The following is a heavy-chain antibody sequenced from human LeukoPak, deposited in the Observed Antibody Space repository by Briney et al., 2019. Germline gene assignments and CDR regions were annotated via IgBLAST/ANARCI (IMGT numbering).Heavy chain of an antibody. CDR3: ARGVYIAAAQYAY. D-gene: IGHD6-13*01. J-gene: IGHJ4*02. CDR2: IYYSGTT. Sequence: SETLSLTCTVSGGSISSYYWSWIRQPPGKGLEWIGYIYYSGTTNYNPSPKSRVTISVYTSKNQFSLKLSSVTAADTAVYYCARGVYIAAAQYAYWGQGTLVTVSS. V-gene: IGHV4-59*01. CDR1: GGSISSYY.